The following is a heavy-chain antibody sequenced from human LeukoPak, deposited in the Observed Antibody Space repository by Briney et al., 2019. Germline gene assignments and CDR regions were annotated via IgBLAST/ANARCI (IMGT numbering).Heavy chain of an antibody. CDR2: ISWNSGSI. D-gene: IGHD4-17*01. CDR1: GFTFDDYA. CDR3: AKAQEHDYGDYVGPYYYYGMDV. Sequence: GGSLRLSCAASGFTFDDYAMHWVRQAPGKGLEWVSGISWNSGSIGYADSVKGRFTISRDNAKNSLYLQMNSLRAEDTALYYCAKAQEHDYGDYVGPYYYYGMDVWGQGTTVTVSS. J-gene: IGHJ6*02. V-gene: IGHV3-9*01.